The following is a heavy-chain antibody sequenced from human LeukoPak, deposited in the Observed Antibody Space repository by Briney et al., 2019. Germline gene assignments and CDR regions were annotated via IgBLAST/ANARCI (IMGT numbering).Heavy chain of an antibody. Sequence: SVKVSCKASGGTFSSYAISWVRQAPGQGLEWMGRIIPIFGIANYAQKFQGRVTITADKSTSTAYMELSSLGSEDTAVYYCARDLGSGYDLGFDYWGQGTLVTVSS. D-gene: IGHD5-12*01. V-gene: IGHV1-69*04. J-gene: IGHJ4*02. CDR2: IIPIFGIA. CDR3: ARDLGSGYDLGFDY. CDR1: GGTFSSYA.